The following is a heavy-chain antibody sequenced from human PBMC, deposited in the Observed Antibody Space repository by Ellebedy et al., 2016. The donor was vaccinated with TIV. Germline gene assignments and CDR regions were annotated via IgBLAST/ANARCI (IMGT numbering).Heavy chain of an antibody. CDR2: ISWNSGSI. CDR1: GFTFADYA. J-gene: IGHJ3*02. CDR3: AKAEGLGNGYYDAFDI. V-gene: IGHV3-9*01. D-gene: IGHD3-22*01. Sequence: GGSLRLSCAASGFTFADYAMHWVRQAPGKGLEWVSGISWNSGSIGYADSVKGRFTISRDNAKNSLYLQMNSLRAEDTALYYCAKAEGLGNGYYDAFDIWGQGTMVTVSS.